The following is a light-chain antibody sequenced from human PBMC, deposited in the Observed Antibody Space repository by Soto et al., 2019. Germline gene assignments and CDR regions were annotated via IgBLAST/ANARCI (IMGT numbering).Light chain of an antibody. J-gene: IGKJ5*01. CDR3: QHYHGWPIT. V-gene: IGKV3-15*01. CDR1: QSVSSH. CDR2: DAS. Sequence: IVMKQSPSTLSVKTGEGATVSCRASQSVSSHLAWYQHKPGQAPRLLFYDASTRATGIPARFSGSGSGTEFTLTISSLQSEDFAVYYCQHYHGWPITFGQGTRLAIK.